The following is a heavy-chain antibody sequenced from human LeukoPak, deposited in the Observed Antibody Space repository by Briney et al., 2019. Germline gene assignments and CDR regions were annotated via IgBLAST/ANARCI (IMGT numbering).Heavy chain of an antibody. CDR2: ISYDGSNK. CDR3: ARGVGGQLGFLWY. D-gene: IGHD7-27*01. Sequence: GGSLRLSCAASGFTFSSYAMHWVRQAPGKGLEWVAVISYDGSNKYYADSVKGRFTISRDNSKNTLYLQMNSLRAEDTAVYYCARGVGGQLGFLWYWGQGTPVTVSS. V-gene: IGHV3-30*04. J-gene: IGHJ4*02. CDR1: GFTFSSYA.